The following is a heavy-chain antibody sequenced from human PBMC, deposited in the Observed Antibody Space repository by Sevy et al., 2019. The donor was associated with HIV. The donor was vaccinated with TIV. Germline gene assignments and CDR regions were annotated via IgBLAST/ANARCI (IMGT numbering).Heavy chain of an antibody. CDR3: ARDMLGYCSSTSCYAEGYFDY. D-gene: IGHD2-2*01. V-gene: IGHV4-59*01. Sequence: SETLSLTCTVSGVSISSYYWSWIRQPPGKGLEWIGYIYYSGSTNYNPSLKSRVTISVDTSKNQFSLKLSSVTAADKAVYYCARDMLGYCSSTSCYAEGYFDYWGQGTLVTVSS. CDR1: GVSISSYY. J-gene: IGHJ4*02. CDR2: IYYSGST.